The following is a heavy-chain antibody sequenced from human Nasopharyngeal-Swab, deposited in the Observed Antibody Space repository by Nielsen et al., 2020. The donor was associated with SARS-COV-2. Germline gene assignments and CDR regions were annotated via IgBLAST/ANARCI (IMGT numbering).Heavy chain of an antibody. CDR3: TRVTSSWYFSIDY. D-gene: IGHD6-13*01. CDR2: IKSKTDGGTT. Sequence: WIRQPPGKGLEWVGRIKSKTDGGTTDYAAPVKGRFTISRDDSKNTLYLQMNSLKTEDTAVYYCTRVTSSWYFSIDYWGQGTLVTVSS. J-gene: IGHJ4*02. V-gene: IGHV3-15*01.